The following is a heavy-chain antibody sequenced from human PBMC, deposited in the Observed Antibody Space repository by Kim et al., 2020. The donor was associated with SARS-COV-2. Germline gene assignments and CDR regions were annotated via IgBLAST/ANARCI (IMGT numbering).Heavy chain of an antibody. V-gene: IGHV3-21*01. CDR1: GFTFSSYS. CDR2: ISSSSSYI. J-gene: IGHJ6*02. CDR3: ARGMVRGVQRCLGGACRAYYYYGMDV. Sequence: GGSLRLSCAASGFTFSSYSMNWVRQAPGKGLEWVSSISSSSSYIYYADSVKGRFTISRDNAKNSLYLQMNSLRAEDTAVYYCARGMVRGVQRCLGGACRAYYYYGMDVWGQGTTVTVSS. D-gene: IGHD3-10*01.